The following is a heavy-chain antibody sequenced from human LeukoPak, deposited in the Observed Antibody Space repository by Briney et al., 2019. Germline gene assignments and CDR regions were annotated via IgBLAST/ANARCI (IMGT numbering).Heavy chain of an antibody. CDR3: ARVEGSSGPKDY. J-gene: IGHJ4*02. D-gene: IGHD6-19*01. CDR1: GFTFSSYG. Sequence: GGSLRLSCAASGFTFSSYGMNWVRQAPGKGLGWVSSISGSSSYIDYADSVKGRFTISRDNARKSLYLQMNSLRVEDTAVYYCARVEGSSGPKDYWGQGTLVTVSS. V-gene: IGHV3-21*01. CDR2: ISGSSSYI.